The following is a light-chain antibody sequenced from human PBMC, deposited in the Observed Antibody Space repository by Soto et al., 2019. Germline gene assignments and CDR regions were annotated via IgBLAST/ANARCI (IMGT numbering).Light chain of an antibody. V-gene: IGLV2-11*01. J-gene: IGLJ1*01. CDR1: SSDVGNYNY. CDR2: DVS. CDR3: CSYAGSFTYV. Sequence: QFVLTQPRSVSGSPGQSVTISCTGTSSDVGNYNYVSWYQQHPGKAPKLIIYDVSKRPSGVHDRFSGSKSGNTASLTISGLRADDEADYYCCSYAGSFTYVFGTGPKVTVL.